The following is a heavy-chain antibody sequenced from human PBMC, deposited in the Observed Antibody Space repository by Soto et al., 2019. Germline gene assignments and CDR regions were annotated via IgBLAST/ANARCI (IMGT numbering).Heavy chain of an antibody. CDR1: GFTFDDYG. CDR2: INWNGGST. V-gene: IGHV3-20*01. D-gene: IGHD3-10*01. Sequence: EVQLVESGGGVVRPGGSLRLSCAASGFTFDDYGMSWVRQAPGKGLEWVSGINWNGGSTGYADSVKGRFTISRDNAKNSLYLQMNSLRAEDTALYHCARDHLWFGEFHDAFDIWAKGQWSPSLQ. CDR3: ARDHLWFGEFHDAFDI. J-gene: IGHJ3*02.